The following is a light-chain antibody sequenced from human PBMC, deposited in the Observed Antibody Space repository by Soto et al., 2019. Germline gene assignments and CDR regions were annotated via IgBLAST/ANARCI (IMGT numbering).Light chain of an antibody. Sequence: DIQMTQSPSNLAASVGDRVTITCRASQNINTCLAWYQQQAGKAPKVLIYDASTLESGGPSRFSGIGSGTEFTLTITSLQPDDFGTYYCQQFDGNFGPGTKVEFK. J-gene: IGKJ3*01. V-gene: IGKV1-5*01. CDR1: QNINTC. CDR3: QQFDGN. CDR2: DAS.